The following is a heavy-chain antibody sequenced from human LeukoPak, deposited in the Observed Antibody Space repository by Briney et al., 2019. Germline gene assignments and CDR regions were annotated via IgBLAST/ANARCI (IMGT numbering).Heavy chain of an antibody. J-gene: IGHJ4*02. Sequence: QSGGSLRLSCAASGFTFSNYGMSWVRQAPGKGLEWVSAISGNGIYTYSADSVKGRYTISRDNSKNTLYLQMNSLRAEDTAVYYCAKGGDLVVVPAAISNSIFDYWGQGTLVTVSS. CDR3: AKGGDLVVVPAAISNSIFDY. D-gene: IGHD2-2*02. V-gene: IGHV3-23*01. CDR1: GFTFSNYG. CDR2: ISGNGIYT.